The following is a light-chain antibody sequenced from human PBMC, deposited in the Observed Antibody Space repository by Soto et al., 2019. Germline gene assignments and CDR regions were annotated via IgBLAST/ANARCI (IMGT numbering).Light chain of an antibody. Sequence: QSALTQPASVSGSPGQSITISCTGNSSDIGGYHLVSWYQHQSGKAPKLIIYKVSQWPSGVSDRFSASKSGNTASLTISGLQAEDEADYYCCSYAGTNWGYLFVTGTNVTDL. CDR3: CSYAGTNWGYL. J-gene: IGLJ1*01. CDR2: KVS. CDR1: SSDIGGYHL. V-gene: IGLV2-23*02.